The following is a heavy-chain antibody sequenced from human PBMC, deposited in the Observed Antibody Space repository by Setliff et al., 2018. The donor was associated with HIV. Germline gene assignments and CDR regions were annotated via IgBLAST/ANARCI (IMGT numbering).Heavy chain of an antibody. CDR1: GGSISSYY. CDR2: IYYSGTT. D-gene: IGHD3-10*01. CDR3: TGDYNSGSNRFDY. V-gene: IGHV4-59*08. J-gene: IGHJ4*02. Sequence: NPSETLSLTCTVSGGSISSYYWSWIRQPPGKGLEWIGYIYYSGTTNYNPSLKSRVTISVDTSKNQFSLKLSSVTAADTAVYYCTGDYNSGSNRFDYWGQGTPVTAPQ.